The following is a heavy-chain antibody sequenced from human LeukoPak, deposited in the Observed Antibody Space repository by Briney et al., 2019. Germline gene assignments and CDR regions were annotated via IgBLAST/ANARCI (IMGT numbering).Heavy chain of an antibody. Sequence: GGSLRLSCSASGFTFNSLAMHWVRQAPGKGLEYVSVISTNGGSTYYADSVKGRFTISRDNSKNTVYLQMSSLRAEGTAVYYCMKGNCRSASCGGAFDIWGQGTMVTVSS. J-gene: IGHJ3*02. D-gene: IGHD2-2*01. CDR1: GFTFNSLA. CDR2: ISTNGGST. CDR3: MKGNCRSASCGGAFDI. V-gene: IGHV3-64D*06.